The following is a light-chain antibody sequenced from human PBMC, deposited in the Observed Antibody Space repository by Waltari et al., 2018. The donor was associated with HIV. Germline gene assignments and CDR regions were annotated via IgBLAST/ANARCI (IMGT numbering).Light chain of an antibody. J-gene: IGLJ3*02. CDR1: RSNIGSNS. CDR3: SAWDDNLNGL. Sequence: QSVLTPPPSASGTLGQRVTISCSGSRSNIGSNSVNWYKQLQGTATKLLMHHTNRRPSGVPDRFSGSKSGTSASLAISRLQSEDEADYYCSAWDDNLNGLFGGGTKLTVL. CDR2: HTN. V-gene: IGLV1-44*01.